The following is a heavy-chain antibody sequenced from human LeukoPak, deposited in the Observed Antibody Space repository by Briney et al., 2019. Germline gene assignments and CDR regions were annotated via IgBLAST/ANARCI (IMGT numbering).Heavy chain of an antibody. CDR2: INPNSGGT. V-gene: IGHV1-2*02. J-gene: IGHJ4*02. Sequence: ASVKVSCKASGYTFTGYYMPWVRQAPGQGLEWMGWINPNSGGTNYAQKFQGRVTVTRDTSISTAYMELSRLRSDDTAVYYCARARRYYDSSGYYYVLALGYWGQGTLVTVSS. CDR3: ARARRYYDSSGYYYVLALGY. D-gene: IGHD3-22*01. CDR1: GYTFTGYY.